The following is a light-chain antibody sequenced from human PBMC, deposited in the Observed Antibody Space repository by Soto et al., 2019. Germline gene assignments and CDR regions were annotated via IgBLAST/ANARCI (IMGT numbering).Light chain of an antibody. Sequence: DLQLTQSPSFLSASVGDRVTITCRASQGISSYLAWYQQKPGKAPKLLIYAASTLQSGVPSRFSGSGSGTEFTLTISSLQPEDFATYYCQQLNSYPEFGPGTKVDIK. CDR1: QGISSY. CDR3: QQLNSYPE. CDR2: AAS. J-gene: IGKJ3*01. V-gene: IGKV1-9*01.